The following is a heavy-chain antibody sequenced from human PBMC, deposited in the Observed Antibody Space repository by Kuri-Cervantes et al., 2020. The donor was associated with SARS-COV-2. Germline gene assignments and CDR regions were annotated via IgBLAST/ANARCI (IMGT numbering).Heavy chain of an antibody. J-gene: IGHJ4*02. CDR1: GFTFDDYA. V-gene: IGHV3-20*04. Sequence: GGSLRLSCAASGFTFDDYAMHWVRQAPGKGLEWVSGINWNGGSTGYADSVKDRFTISRDNAKNSLYLQMNSLRAEDTALYYCARIHSSSSGGYFDYWGQGTLVTVSS. D-gene: IGHD6-6*01. CDR3: ARIHSSSSGGYFDY. CDR2: INWNGGST.